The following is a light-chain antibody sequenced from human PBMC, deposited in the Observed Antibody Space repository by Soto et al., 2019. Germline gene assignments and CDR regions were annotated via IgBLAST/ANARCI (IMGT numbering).Light chain of an antibody. Sequence: QSALTQPASVSGSPGQSITISCTGTSSNVGSYKLVSWYQQHPGKAPKLMIFEVHKRPSGVSNRFSGSQSGNTASLTISGLKVEDEADYYCCSSGGSPTYVFGTGTKLTVL. J-gene: IGLJ1*01. CDR2: EVH. CDR3: CSSGGSPTYV. CDR1: SSNVGSYKL. V-gene: IGLV2-23*02.